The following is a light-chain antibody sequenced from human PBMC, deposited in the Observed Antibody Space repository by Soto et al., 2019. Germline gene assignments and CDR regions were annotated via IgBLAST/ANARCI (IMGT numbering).Light chain of an antibody. CDR2: PAS. J-gene: IGKJ4*01. CDR3: QQADSFPLT. CDR1: QGIRSY. V-gene: IGKV1-12*01. Sequence: DIQMTQSPSSVSASIGDRVTITCRASQGIRSYLVWYQQTPGKAPKLLIYPASSLRSGVPSRFSGSGSGTDFTLTISSLEAEDFAIYYCQQADSFPLTFGGGTKVEMK.